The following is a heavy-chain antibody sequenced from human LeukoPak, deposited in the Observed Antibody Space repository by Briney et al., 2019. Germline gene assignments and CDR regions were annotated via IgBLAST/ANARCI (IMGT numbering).Heavy chain of an antibody. V-gene: IGHV3-30*03. CDR3: ARLTYSGWAPYYYYGMDV. CDR1: GFTFSSYG. Sequence: PGRSLRLSCAASGFTFSSYGMHWVRQAPGKGLEWVAVISYDGSNKYYADSVKGRFTISRDNAKNSLYLQMNSLRAEDTAVYYCARLTYSGWAPYYYYGMDVWGQGTTVTVSS. CDR2: ISYDGSNK. D-gene: IGHD6-19*01. J-gene: IGHJ6*02.